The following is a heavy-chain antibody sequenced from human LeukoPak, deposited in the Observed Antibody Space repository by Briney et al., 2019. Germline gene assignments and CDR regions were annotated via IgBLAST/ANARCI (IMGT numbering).Heavy chain of an antibody. CDR3: TKYSGRIDY. Sequence: PGRSLRLSCTSSGFTFGDYAMSWFRQAPGEGLEWVAFIRGKAYGGTTEYAASVKGRFIISRDDSKSIAYLQMNSLKTEDTAVYYCTKYSGRIDYWGQGTLVTVSS. D-gene: IGHD5-18*01. V-gene: IGHV3-49*03. CDR2: IRGKAYGGTT. CDR1: GFTFGDYA. J-gene: IGHJ4*02.